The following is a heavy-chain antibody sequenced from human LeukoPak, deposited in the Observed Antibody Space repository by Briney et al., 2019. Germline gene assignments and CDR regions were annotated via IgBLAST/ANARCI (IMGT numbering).Heavy chain of an antibody. CDR2: MNPSSGDT. CDR1: GYNFTSID. CDR3: ATPTMRGPSYGYVRLLN. D-gene: IGHD5-18*01. V-gene: IGHV1-8*03. J-gene: IGHJ4*02. Sequence: ASVNVSCKASGYNFTSIDINWVRQATGQGPEWMGWMNPSSGDTGYAQKFQGRVTFTRDTSTNTAYMELSSLTSEDTAVYYCATPTMRGPSYGYVRLLNWGQGSLVTVSS.